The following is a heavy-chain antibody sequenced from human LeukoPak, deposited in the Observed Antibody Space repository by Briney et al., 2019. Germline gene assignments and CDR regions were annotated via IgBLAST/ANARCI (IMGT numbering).Heavy chain of an antibody. CDR3: AKRNHGYYDSSGYPPNHDAFDI. CDR1: GFTYKNYA. D-gene: IGHD3-22*01. V-gene: IGHV3-23*01. Sequence: GGSLRLFCAPSGFTYKNYAMSWAPQARGKGLEWVSAISSSGGSTLYADSGKGRFSISRDNSKNTLYLQMNSLRAEDTAVYYCAKRNHGYYDSSGYPPNHDAFDIWGQGTMVTVSS. J-gene: IGHJ3*02. CDR2: ISSSGGST.